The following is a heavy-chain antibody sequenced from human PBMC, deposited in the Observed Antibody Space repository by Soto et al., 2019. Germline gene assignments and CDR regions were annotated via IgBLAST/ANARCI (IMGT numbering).Heavy chain of an antibody. CDR2: IYYSGIT. J-gene: IGHJ4*02. CDR3: ARHGSN. V-gene: IGHV4-39*01. Sequence: QLQLQESGPGLVKPSETLSLTCTVSGVSISNSSYYWGWVRRPPGKGLEWIGTIYYSGITYYNPSLKRRVTISVDTSKNQFSLKLTSVTAADTAAYYCARHGSNWGQGTLVTVSS. CDR1: GVSISNSSYY.